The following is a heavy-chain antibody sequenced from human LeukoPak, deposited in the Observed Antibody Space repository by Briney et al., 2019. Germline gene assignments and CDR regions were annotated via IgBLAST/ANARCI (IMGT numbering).Heavy chain of an antibody. CDR2: ISSSSNTI. CDR1: GFTFSSYN. D-gene: IGHD5-24*01. CDR3: ARGLNRDGWSQYYFDY. V-gene: IGHV3-48*04. J-gene: IGHJ4*02. Sequence: GGSLRLSCAASGFTFSSYNMNWVRQAPGKGPEWVSYISSSSNTIYYADSVKGRFTISRDNAKNSLYLQMNSLRAEDTAVYYCARGLNRDGWSQYYFDYWGQGTLVTVSS.